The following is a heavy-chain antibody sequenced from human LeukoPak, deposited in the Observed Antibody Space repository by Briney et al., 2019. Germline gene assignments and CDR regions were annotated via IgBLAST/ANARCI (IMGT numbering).Heavy chain of an antibody. Sequence: ASVKVSCKASGYTFTGYYMHWVRQAPGQGLEWMGWINPNSGGTGYAQKFQCRVTITRNTSISTAYMELSGLRSEDTAVYYCARGRSTGYPYYFEYWGQGTLVTVSS. V-gene: IGHV1-8*03. CDR2: INPNSGGT. CDR3: ARGRSTGYPYYFEY. J-gene: IGHJ4*02. CDR1: GYTFTGYY. D-gene: IGHD5-12*01.